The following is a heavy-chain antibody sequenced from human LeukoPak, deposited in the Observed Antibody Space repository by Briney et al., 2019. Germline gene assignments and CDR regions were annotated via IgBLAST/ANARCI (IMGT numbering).Heavy chain of an antibody. D-gene: IGHD3-22*01. V-gene: IGHV4-59*08. CDR1: GGSISSYY. Sequence: SETLSLTCTVSGGSISSYYWSWIRQPPGKGLEWIGYIYYSGSTNYNPSLKSRVTISVDTSKNQFSLKQSSVTAADTAVYYCARTYYYDSSGYTYDDAFDIWGQGTMVTVSS. J-gene: IGHJ3*02. CDR3: ARTYYYDSSGYTYDDAFDI. CDR2: IYYSGST.